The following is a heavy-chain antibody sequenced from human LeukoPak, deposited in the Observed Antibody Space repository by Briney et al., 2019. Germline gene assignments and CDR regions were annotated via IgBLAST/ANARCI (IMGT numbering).Heavy chain of an antibody. J-gene: IGHJ6*03. CDR1: GFTFSSYA. CDR3: ARDGGPGIVLMVYSSYYMDV. D-gene: IGHD2-8*01. V-gene: IGHV3-21*01. Sequence: GGSLRLSCAASGFTFSSYAMSWVRQAPGKGLEWVSSISSSSSYIYYADSVKGRFTISRDNAKNSLYLQMNSLRAEDTAVYYCARDGGPGIVLMVYSSYYMDVWGKGTTVTVSS. CDR2: ISSSSSYI.